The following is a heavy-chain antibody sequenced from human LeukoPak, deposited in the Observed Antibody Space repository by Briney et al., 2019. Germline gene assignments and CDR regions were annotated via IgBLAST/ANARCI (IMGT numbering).Heavy chain of an antibody. CDR1: GFTFRSYS. J-gene: IGHJ4*02. D-gene: IGHD4-17*01. V-gene: IGHV3-21*01. CDR2: ITNTGSHI. Sequence: GGSLRLSCAASGFTFRSYSMNWVRQAPDKRLEWLSSITNTGSHIYYADSVKGRFTISRDNAKSSLYLQMNSLSAEDTAVYYCASFMTTVTIPDYWGQGTLVTVSS. CDR3: ASFMTTVTIPDY.